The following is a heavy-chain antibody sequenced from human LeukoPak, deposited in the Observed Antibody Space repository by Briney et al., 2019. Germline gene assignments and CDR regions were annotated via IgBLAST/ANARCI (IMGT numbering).Heavy chain of an antibody. CDR1: GGPISSYY. Sequence: SETLSLTCTVAGGPISSYYWGWIRQPPGKGLEWIGSIYYSGSTYYNPSLKSRVTISVDTSKNQFSLKLSSVTAADTAVYYCARLPLDVVVTDDAFDIWGQGTMVTVSS. CDR3: ARLPLDVVVTDDAFDI. CDR2: IYYSGST. J-gene: IGHJ3*02. D-gene: IGHD2-21*02. V-gene: IGHV4-39*01.